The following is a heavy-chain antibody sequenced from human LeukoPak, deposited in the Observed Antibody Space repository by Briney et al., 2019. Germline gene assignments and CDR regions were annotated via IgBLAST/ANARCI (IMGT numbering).Heavy chain of an antibody. CDR2: ISSSSSYI. J-gene: IGHJ4*02. Sequence: PGGSLRLSCAASGFTFSSYSMNWVRQAPGKGLEWVSSISSSSSYIYYADSVKGRFTISRDNAKSSLYLQMNSLRAEDTAVYYCARDLGVPNTVVKGPFDYWGQGTLVTVSS. CDR3: ARDLGVPNTVVKGPFDY. D-gene: IGHD4-23*01. CDR1: GFTFSSYS. V-gene: IGHV3-21*01.